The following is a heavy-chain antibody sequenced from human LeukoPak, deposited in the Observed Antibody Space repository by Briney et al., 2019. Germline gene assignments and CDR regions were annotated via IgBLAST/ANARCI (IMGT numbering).Heavy chain of an antibody. CDR3: AREVGGYDFGGWFDP. D-gene: IGHD5-12*01. J-gene: IGHJ5*02. CDR1: GGSISSGSYY. Sequence: SETLSLTCTVSGGSISSGSYYWSWIRPPAGKGLEWIGYIYYSGSTYYNPSLKSRVTISVDTSKNQFSLKLSSVTAADTAVYYCAREVGGYDFGGWFDPWGQGTLVTVSS. V-gene: IGHV4-31*03. CDR2: IYYSGST.